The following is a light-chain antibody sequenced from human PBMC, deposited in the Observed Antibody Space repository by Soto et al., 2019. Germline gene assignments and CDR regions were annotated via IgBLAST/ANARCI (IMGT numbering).Light chain of an antibody. J-gene: IGLJ1*01. CDR3: SSYTDRKNLV. CDR1: SSDIGGYNS. Sequence: QSVLTQSPSASGSPGQSVTISCTGTSSDIGGYNSVSWYQQHPGKAPKVMIYDATKRPSAVPDRFSGSKSGNTASLTVSALQAEDEADYYCSSYTDRKNLVFGTGTKVTVL. V-gene: IGLV2-8*01. CDR2: DAT.